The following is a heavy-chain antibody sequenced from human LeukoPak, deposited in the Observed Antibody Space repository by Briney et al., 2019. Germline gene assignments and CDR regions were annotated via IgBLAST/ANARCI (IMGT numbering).Heavy chain of an antibody. D-gene: IGHD2-2*01. Sequence: ASVKVSCKASGYTFTGYYMHWVRQAPGQGLEWMGWINPNSGGTNYAQRFQGRVTMTRDTSISTAYMELSRLRSDDTAVYYCAILYEVVPAAFPDYWGQGTLVPVSS. J-gene: IGHJ4*02. CDR2: INPNSGGT. V-gene: IGHV1-2*02. CDR3: AILYEVVPAAFPDY. CDR1: GYTFTGYY.